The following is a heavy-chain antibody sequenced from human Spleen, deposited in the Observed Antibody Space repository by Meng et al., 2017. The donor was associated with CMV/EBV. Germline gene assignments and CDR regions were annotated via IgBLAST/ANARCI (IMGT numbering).Heavy chain of an antibody. J-gene: IGHJ4*02. CDR1: GFTFSSYT. Sequence: GGSLRLSCVVSGFTFSSYTMNWVRQAPGKGLEWVSSISARGSYIFYADSVKGRFTISRDNAKNTLYLQMNSLRVEDTAVFYCARDGAGPLNYFDYWGQGTLVTVSS. CDR3: ARDGAGPLNYFDY. D-gene: IGHD6-19*01. CDR2: ISARGSYI. V-gene: IGHV3-21*01.